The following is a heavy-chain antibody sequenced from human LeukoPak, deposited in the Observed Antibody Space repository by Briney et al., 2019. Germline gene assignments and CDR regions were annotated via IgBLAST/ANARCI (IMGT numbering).Heavy chain of an antibody. J-gene: IGHJ5*02. V-gene: IGHV4-59*08. CDR3: ARQMYISGWLDH. Sequence: SETLSLTCTVSGGSISRYYWSWIRQPPGKGLEWIGYIYYSGSTNYNPSLKSRVTISVDTSKNQFSLNLSSMTATDTAVYYCARQMYISGWLDHWGQGTLVTVSS. CDR1: GGSISRYY. D-gene: IGHD6-19*01. CDR2: IYYSGST.